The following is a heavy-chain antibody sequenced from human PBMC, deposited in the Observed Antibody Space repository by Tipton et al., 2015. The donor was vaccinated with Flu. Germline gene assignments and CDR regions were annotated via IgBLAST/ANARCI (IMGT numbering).Heavy chain of an antibody. J-gene: IGHJ5*02. V-gene: IGHV4-31*03. CDR2: IYYSGST. Sequence: GLVKPSQTLSLTCNVSGGSISSGGAYWSWIRQHPGKGLEWIGGIYYSGSTYKNPSLTSRVSISVDTSKNQFSLKVFSVTAADTAVYYCARRDYSNYVSDPKSLFDPWGQGTLVTVSS. CDR3: ARRDYSNYVSDPKSLFDP. D-gene: IGHD4-11*01. CDR1: GGSISSGGAY.